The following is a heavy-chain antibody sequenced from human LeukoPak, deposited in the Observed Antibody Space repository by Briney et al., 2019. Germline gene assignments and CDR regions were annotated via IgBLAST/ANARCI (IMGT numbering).Heavy chain of an antibody. D-gene: IGHD6-13*01. CDR1: GFTFSDYY. J-gene: IGHJ4*02. V-gene: IGHV3-11*01. Sequence: GGSLRLSCAASGFTFSDYYMNWIRQAPGKGLEWVSSISSSGSTTNYADSAKGRFTISRDNAKNSLYLQMNSLRAEDTAVYYCARKDGYTSSWSFDYWGQGTLVTVSS. CDR2: ISSSGSTT. CDR3: ARKDGYTSSWSFDY.